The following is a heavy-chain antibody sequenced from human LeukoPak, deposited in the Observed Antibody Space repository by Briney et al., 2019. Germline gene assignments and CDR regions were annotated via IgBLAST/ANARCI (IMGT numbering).Heavy chain of an antibody. CDR3: ARAGLQSDAFDI. V-gene: IGHV1-8*03. J-gene: IGHJ3*02. Sequence: GASVGVSCKASGYTFTSYDINWVRQATGDGLEWMGWMNPNSGNTGYGQKFQGRVTITRNTSISTAYMELSSLRSEDTAVYYCARAGLQSDAFDIWGQGTMVTVSS. CDR2: MNPNSGNT. CDR1: GYTFTSYD. D-gene: IGHD5-24*01.